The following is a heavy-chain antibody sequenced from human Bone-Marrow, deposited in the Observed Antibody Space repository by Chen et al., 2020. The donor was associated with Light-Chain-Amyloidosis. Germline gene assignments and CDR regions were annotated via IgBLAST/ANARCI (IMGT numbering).Heavy chain of an antibody. CDR2: GTQTGST. D-gene: IGHD2-15*01. CDR1: GGSFSAYY. Sequence: QVQLQQWGAGLLKPSETLSLTCAVYGGSFSAYYWSWVRQTPGKGLAWIGEGTQTGSTSYNPSVESRVTMSLDISKNQFSLKLTSVTAADTAVYYCARNGHYSIDSWGQGTLVTVSS. V-gene: IGHV4-34*01. CDR3: ARNGHYSIDS. J-gene: IGHJ4*02.